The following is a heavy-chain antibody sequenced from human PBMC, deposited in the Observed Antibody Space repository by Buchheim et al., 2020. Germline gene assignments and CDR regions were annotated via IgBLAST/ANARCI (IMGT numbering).Heavy chain of an antibody. CDR1: GASISSGSYY. V-gene: IGHV4-61*02. J-gene: IGHJ4*02. CDR3: ARAIDFWSGYYLDF. D-gene: IGHD3-3*01. CDR2: IHTSGST. Sequence: QVQLQESGPGLVKPSQTLSLTCPVFGASISSGSYYWSWIRQPAGKGLEWLGRIHTSGSTNYNPSLKSRVTLSVDTSKNQFSLKLTSVTAADTAVYFCARAIDFWSGYYLDFWGRGTL.